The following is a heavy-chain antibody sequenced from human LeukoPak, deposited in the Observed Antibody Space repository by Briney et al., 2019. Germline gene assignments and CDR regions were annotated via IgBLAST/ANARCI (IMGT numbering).Heavy chain of an antibody. Sequence: SETLSLTCTVSGDSISGNYWTWIRQPPGKGLEWIGYIYYSGSTNYNASLKSRVTISVDTSKNQFSLKLSSVTAADTAVYYYARLGDGDNLRYFDYWGQGTLVTVSS. CDR1: GDSISGNY. V-gene: IGHV4-59*08. CDR3: ARLGDGDNLRYFDY. CDR2: IYYSGST. D-gene: IGHD5-24*01. J-gene: IGHJ4*02.